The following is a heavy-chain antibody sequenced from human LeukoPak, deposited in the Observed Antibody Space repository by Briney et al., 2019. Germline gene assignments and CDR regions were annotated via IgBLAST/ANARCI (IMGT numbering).Heavy chain of an antibody. CDR2: VKQDGSTK. CDR1: GFTFSNYW. Sequence: PGGSLRLSCAASGFTFSNYWMSWVRQAPGKGLEWVANVKQDGSTKYYEDSVKGRFTISRDNAKNSLYLQVNSLRAEDTALYHCARNNAMDVWGQGTTVIVSS. CDR3: ARNNAMDV. V-gene: IGHV3-7*03. J-gene: IGHJ6*02. D-gene: IGHD2-8*01.